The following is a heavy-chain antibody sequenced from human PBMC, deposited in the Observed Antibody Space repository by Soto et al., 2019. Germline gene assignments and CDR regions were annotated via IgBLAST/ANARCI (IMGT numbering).Heavy chain of an antibody. J-gene: IGHJ4*02. Sequence: GGSLRLSCAASGFIFSAYAMSWVRQAPGKGLEWVSTISDTIGATDYADSVKGRFTISRDISRNTLYLEMNNLGAEDTAMYYCAKAQWLLGGDYFDSWGQGALVTVS. CDR2: ISDTIGAT. D-gene: IGHD6-19*01. CDR3: AKAQWLLGGDYFDS. CDR1: GFIFSAYA. V-gene: IGHV3-23*01.